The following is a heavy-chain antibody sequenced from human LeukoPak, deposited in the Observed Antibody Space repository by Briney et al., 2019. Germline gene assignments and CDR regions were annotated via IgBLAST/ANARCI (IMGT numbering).Heavy chain of an antibody. CDR3: ARGGGSYSYYFDY. V-gene: IGHV3-7*01. J-gene: IGHJ4*02. CDR1: GFTFSSYW. D-gene: IGHD1-26*01. Sequence: GGSLRLSGAASGFTFSSYWMSWVRQAPGKGLEWVANIKQDGSEKYYVDSVKGRFTISRDNAKNSLYLQMNSLRAEDTAVYYCARGGGSYSYYFDYWGQGTLVTVSS. CDR2: IKQDGSEK.